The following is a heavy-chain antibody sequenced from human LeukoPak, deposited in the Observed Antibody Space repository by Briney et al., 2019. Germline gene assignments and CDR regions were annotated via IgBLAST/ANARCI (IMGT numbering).Heavy chain of an antibody. CDR2: ITGSGVTT. V-gene: IGHV3-23*01. Sequence: QPGGSLRLSCAASGFTFNDYAVTWVRQAPGKGLEWVSTITGSGVTTYSTDSVKGRFTISRDNSKNTLYLQMNSLRAGDTAVYYCAKGRHSGSPYYFDYWGQGTLVTVSS. J-gene: IGHJ4*02. CDR3: AKGRHSGSPYYFDY. CDR1: GFTFNDYA. D-gene: IGHD1-26*01.